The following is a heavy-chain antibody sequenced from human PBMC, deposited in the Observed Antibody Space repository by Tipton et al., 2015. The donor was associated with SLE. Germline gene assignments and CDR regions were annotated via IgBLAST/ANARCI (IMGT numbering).Heavy chain of an antibody. J-gene: IGHJ1*01. CDR1: GGSISSSGFY. V-gene: IGHV4-39*02. CDR2: IYYSGNI. D-gene: IGHD5-12*01. CDR3: ATNGHGETYEFFTEYLRH. Sequence: TLSLTCTVSGGSISSSGFYWGWIRQPPGKGLEWIGSIYYSGNIYYNPSLKSRASISADASKNHFSLKLNSVTAADTAVYYCATNGHGETYEFFTEYLRHWGQGTLVTVSS.